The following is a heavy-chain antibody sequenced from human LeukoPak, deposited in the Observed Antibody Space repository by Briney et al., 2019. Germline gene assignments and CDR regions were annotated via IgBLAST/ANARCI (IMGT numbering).Heavy chain of an antibody. D-gene: IGHD3-22*01. V-gene: IGHV1-2*02. CDR1: GYTFTGYY. CDR3: ARDRDSSGYYPTNHYNWFDP. CDR2: INPNSGGT. J-gene: IGHJ5*02. Sequence: ASVKVSCKASGYTFTGYYMHWVRQAPGQGLEWMGWINPNSGGTNYAQKFQGRVTMTRDTSISTAYMELSRLRSDDTAVYYCARDRDSSGYYPTNHYNWFDPWGQGTLVTVSS.